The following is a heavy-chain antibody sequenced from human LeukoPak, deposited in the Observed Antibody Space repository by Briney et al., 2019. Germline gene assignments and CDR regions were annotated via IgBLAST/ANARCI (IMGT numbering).Heavy chain of an antibody. V-gene: IGHV1-2*02. J-gene: IGHJ6*02. CDR3: ARVNSSGWYLEVHGMDV. Sequence: ASVKVSCKASGYTFTGYYRHWVRQAPGQGLEWMGWINPNSGGTNYAQKFQGRVTMTRDTSISTAYMELSRLRSDDTAVYYCARVNSSGWYLEVHGMDVWGQGTTVTVSS. CDR1: GYTFTGYY. CDR2: INPNSGGT. D-gene: IGHD6-19*01.